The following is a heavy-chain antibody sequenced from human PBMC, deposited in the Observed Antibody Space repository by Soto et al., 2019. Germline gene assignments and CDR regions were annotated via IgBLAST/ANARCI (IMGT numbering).Heavy chain of an antibody. J-gene: IGHJ3*02. CDR1: GGTFSSYA. Sequence: SVKVSCKASGGTFSSYAISWVRQAPGQGLEWMGGIIPILGTANYAQKFQGRVTITADESTSTAYMELSSLRSEDTAVYYCARASTAMVLVDAFDIWGQGTMVTVSS. D-gene: IGHD5-18*01. V-gene: IGHV1-69*13. CDR3: ARASTAMVLVDAFDI. CDR2: IIPILGTA.